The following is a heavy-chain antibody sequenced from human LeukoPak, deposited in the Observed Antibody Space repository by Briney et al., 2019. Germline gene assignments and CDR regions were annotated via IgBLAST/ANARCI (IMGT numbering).Heavy chain of an antibody. J-gene: IGHJ5*02. CDR1: GYTFTGYY. CDR3: AREFYDSSAGSWFDP. Sequence: ASVKVSCKASGYTFTGYYMHWVRQAPGQGLEWMGWINSNSGGTNYAQKFQGRVTMTRDTSISTAYMELSRLRSDDTAVYYCAREFYDSSAGSWFDPWGQGTLVTVSS. CDR2: INSNSGGT. D-gene: IGHD3-22*01. V-gene: IGHV1-2*02.